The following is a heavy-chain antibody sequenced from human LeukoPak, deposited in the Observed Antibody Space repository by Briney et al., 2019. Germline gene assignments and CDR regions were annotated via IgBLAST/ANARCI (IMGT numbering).Heavy chain of an antibody. V-gene: IGHV1-46*01. J-gene: IGHJ3*02. CDR2: FNPSGGST. D-gene: IGHD3-22*01. CDR3: ARGQYYYDTSGYHDAFDI. CDR1: GYSFTSYY. Sequence: ASVKVSCKASGYSFTSYYIHWVRQAPGQGLEWLVIFNPSGGSTSYAQKFLGRVTMTRDTSTTIVYMELSSLRSEDTAVYYCARGQYYYDTSGYHDAFDIWGHGTMVTVSS.